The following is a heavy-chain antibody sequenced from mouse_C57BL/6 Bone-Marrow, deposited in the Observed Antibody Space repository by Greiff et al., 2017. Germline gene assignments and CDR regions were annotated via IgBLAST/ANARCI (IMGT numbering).Heavy chain of an antibody. Sequence: QVHVKQSGAELARPGASVKLSCKASGYTFTSYGISWVKQRTGQGLEWIGEIYPRSGNTYYNEKFKGKATLTADKSSSTAYMELRSLTSEDSAVYFCARLVTTVAADYWGQGTTLTVSS. CDR1: GYTFTSYG. J-gene: IGHJ2*01. CDR2: IYPRSGNT. V-gene: IGHV1-81*01. D-gene: IGHD1-1*01. CDR3: ARLVTTVAADY.